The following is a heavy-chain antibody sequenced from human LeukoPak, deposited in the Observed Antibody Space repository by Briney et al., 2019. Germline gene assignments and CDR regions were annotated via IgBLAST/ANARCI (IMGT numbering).Heavy chain of an antibody. V-gene: IGHV1-8*01. CDR2: MNPNSGNT. D-gene: IGHD2-21*02. Sequence: ASVKVSCKASGYTFTSYGINWVRQATGQGLEWMGWMNPNSGNTGYAQKFQGRVTMTRNTSISTAYMELSSLRSEDTAVYYCASAYCGGDCYSPGATNYYYYGMDVWGQGTTVTVSS. CDR1: GYTFTSYG. CDR3: ASAYCGGDCYSPGATNYYYYGMDV. J-gene: IGHJ6*02.